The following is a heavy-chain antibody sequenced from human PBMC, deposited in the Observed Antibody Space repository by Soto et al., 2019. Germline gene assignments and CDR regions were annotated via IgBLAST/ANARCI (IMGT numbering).Heavy chain of an antibody. D-gene: IGHD3-16*01. J-gene: IGHJ4*02. Sequence: SGPTLVNPTQTLTLTCTLSGFSLTTRGVGVGWIRQPPGKALEWLAHIIWNDDERYSSSLHRRLTITKDTSKNQVVLTITKLDHVHRTRSYCVQTGSSYEPFGNWGRGTLVTVSS. V-gene: IGHV2-5*01. CDR1: GFSLTTRGVG. CDR2: IIWNDDE. CDR3: VQTGSSYEPFGN.